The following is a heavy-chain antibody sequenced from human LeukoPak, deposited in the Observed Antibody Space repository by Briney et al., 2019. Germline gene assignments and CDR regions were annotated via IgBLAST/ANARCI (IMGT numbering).Heavy chain of an antibody. CDR3: ARVGHRKAAAGVFDY. V-gene: IGHV4-38-2*02. CDR2: IYHSGST. Sequence: SETLSLTCTVSGHSIRSDYYWGWIRQLPGKGLEWIGTIYHSGSTYYKSSLKSRVTISVDTSKNQFSLIAADTAVYYCARVGHRKAAAGVFDYWGQGTLVTVSS. D-gene: IGHD6-13*01. J-gene: IGHJ4*02. CDR1: GHSIRSDYY.